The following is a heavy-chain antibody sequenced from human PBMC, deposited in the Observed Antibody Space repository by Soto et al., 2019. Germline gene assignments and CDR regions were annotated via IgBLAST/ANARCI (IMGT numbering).Heavy chain of an antibody. CDR3: AAAANYYDSSGYFPDAFDI. CDR1: GFTFTSPA. Sequence: ASVKVSCKASGFTFTSPAVQWVRQARGQRLEWIGWIVVGSGNTNYAQKFQERVTITRDMSTSTAYMELSSLRSEDTAVYYCAAAANYYDSSGYFPDAFDIWGQGTMVTVSS. CDR2: IVVGSGNT. J-gene: IGHJ3*02. V-gene: IGHV1-58*01. D-gene: IGHD3-22*01.